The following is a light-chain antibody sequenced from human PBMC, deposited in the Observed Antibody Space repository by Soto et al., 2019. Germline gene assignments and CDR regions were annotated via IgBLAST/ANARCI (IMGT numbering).Light chain of an antibody. Sequence: DIQMTQSPSTLSASVGDRVTITCRASQIINSWLAWYQQKPGKAPKLLIYDASSLESGVPSRFSGSGSGTEFTLTISSLQPDDFATYYCQQYNRYPYSFGQGTKLEIK. J-gene: IGKJ2*03. CDR2: DAS. CDR3: QQYNRYPYS. CDR1: QIINSW. V-gene: IGKV1-5*01.